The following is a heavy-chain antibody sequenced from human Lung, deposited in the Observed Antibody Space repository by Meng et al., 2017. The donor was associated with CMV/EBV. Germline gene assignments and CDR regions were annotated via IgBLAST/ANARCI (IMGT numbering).Heavy chain of an antibody. Sequence: QVQLQESGPGLVEPSQPLSLTCTVSGGSMSSGNYYWSWIRQPPGKGLEWIGYIHHSGSAYYNPSLKSRVSISVDTSKNQFSLNLNSMTAADTAVYYCASFDHIPRRNYFDYWGQGTLVTVFS. CDR1: GGSMSSGNYY. V-gene: IGHV4-30-4*01. CDR2: IHHSGSA. D-gene: IGHD2-21*01. J-gene: IGHJ4*02. CDR3: ASFDHIPRRNYFDY.